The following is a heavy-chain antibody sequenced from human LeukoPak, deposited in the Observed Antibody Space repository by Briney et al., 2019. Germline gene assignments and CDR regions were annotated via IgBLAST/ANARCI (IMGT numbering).Heavy chain of an antibody. D-gene: IGHD3-10*01. Sequence: ASVKVSCKASGYRFINYYIHWVRQAPGQGLGWMGIIIPSGGSTTYAQKFQGRVTITRDTSTSTVDMDLSSLRSDDTAVYYCARESYGSGRRLGLDVWGQGTTVTVSS. J-gene: IGHJ6*02. V-gene: IGHV1-46*01. CDR2: IIPSGGST. CDR1: GYRFINYY. CDR3: ARESYGSGRRLGLDV.